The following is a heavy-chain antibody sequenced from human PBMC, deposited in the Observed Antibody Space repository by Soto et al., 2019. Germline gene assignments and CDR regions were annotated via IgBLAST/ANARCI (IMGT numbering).Heavy chain of an antibody. CDR2: IWYDGSNK. J-gene: IGHJ6*02. CDR3: ARAPYSSSCTDYEYYGMDV. CDR1: GYTFSSYG. D-gene: IGHD6-6*01. V-gene: IGHV3-33*01. Sequence: AGSLRLSFEASGYTFSSYGMHWVRQALGKGLEWVEVIWYDGSNKYYADSVKGRFTISRDNSKNTLYLQMNSLRAEDTAVYYCARAPYSSSCTDYEYYGMDVWGQGTTVTVSS.